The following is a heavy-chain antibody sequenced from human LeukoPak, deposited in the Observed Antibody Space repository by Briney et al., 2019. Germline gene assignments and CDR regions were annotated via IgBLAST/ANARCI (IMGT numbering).Heavy chain of an antibody. CDR3: AATYYYDSSGYGTLDY. D-gene: IGHD3-22*01. CDR2: IVVGSGNT. Sequence: SVKVSCKASGFTFTSSAVQWVRQARGQRLEWIGWIVVGSGNTNYAQKFQERVTITRDISTSTAYMELSSLRSEDTAVYYCAATYYYDSSGYGTLDYWGQGTLVTVSS. V-gene: IGHV1-58*01. CDR1: GFTFTSSA. J-gene: IGHJ4*02.